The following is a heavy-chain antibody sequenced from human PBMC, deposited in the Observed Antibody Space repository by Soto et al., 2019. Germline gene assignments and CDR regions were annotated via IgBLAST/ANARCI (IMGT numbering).Heavy chain of an antibody. CDR2: INHSGST. CDR3: ARIDEPPRRIYFDY. Sequence: SETLSLTCAVYGGSFSGYYWSWIRQPPGKGLEWIGEINHSGSTNYNPSLKSRVTISVHTSKNQFSLKLSSVTAADTAVYYCARIDEPPRRIYFDYWGQGTLVTVSS. V-gene: IGHV4-34*01. CDR1: GGSFSGYY. J-gene: IGHJ4*02.